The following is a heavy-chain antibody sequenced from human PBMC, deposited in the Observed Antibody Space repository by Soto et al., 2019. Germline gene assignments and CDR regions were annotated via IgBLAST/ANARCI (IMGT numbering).Heavy chain of an antibody. Sequence: ASVKVSWKASGGTFSSYAISWVRQAPGQGLEWMGGIIPIFGTANYAQKFQGRVTITADESTSTAYMELSSLRSEDTAVYYCARDPYIVVVPAAIPGGGRGRGYYYYGMDVWGQGTTVTVSS. J-gene: IGHJ6*02. V-gene: IGHV1-69*13. D-gene: IGHD2-2*01. CDR1: GGTFSSYA. CDR2: IIPIFGTA. CDR3: ARDPYIVVVPAAIPGGGRGRGYYYYGMDV.